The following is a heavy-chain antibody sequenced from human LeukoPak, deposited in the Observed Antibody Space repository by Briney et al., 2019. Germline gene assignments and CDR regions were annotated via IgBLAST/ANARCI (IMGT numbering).Heavy chain of an antibody. Sequence: SETLSLTCTVSGGSISSYYWSWIRQPAGKGLEWIGRIYTSGSTNYNPSLKSRVTMSVDMSKNQFSLKLSSVTAADTAVYYCARDLIFGGGEGWFDPWGQGTLVTVSS. V-gene: IGHV4-4*07. CDR3: ARDLIFGGGEGWFDP. CDR1: GGSISSYY. D-gene: IGHD3-3*01. J-gene: IGHJ5*02. CDR2: IYTSGST.